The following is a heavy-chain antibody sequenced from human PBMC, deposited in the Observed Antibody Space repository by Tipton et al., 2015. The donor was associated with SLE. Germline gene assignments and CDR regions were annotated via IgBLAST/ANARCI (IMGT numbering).Heavy chain of an antibody. Sequence: TLSLTCAVYGGSFSSYYWGWIRQPPGKGLEWIGSIYYSGSTYYNPSLKSRVTISVDTSKNQFSLKLSSVTAADTAVYYCARHSLLFDAFDIWGQGTMVTVSS. J-gene: IGHJ3*02. CDR2: IYYSGST. CDR3: ARHSLLFDAFDI. D-gene: IGHD2-21*02. CDR1: GGSFSSYY. V-gene: IGHV4-39*01.